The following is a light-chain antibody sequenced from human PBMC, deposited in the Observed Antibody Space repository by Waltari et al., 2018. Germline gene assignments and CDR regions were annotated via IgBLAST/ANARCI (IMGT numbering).Light chain of an antibody. CDR1: QDISNY. CDR3: QQHDNLYT. J-gene: IGKJ2*01. Sequence: SSLSASVGDRVTITCQASQDISNYLNWYQQKPGKAPKPLIYDASNLEKGVPSRFSGRXXGTDXXXXXXSLXPXXXATYYCQQHDNLYTFGQGTKLEIK. V-gene: IGKV1-33*01. CDR2: DAS.